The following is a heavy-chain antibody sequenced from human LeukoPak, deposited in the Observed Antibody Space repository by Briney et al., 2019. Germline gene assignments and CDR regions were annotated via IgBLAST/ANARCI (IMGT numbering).Heavy chain of an antibody. CDR1: GFTFSSYA. CDR3: ARPNSVYCSGGSCYSRGYFQH. D-gene: IGHD2-15*01. J-gene: IGHJ1*01. Sequence: GGSLRLSCAASGFTFSSYAMHWVRQAPGKGLEWVAVISYDGSNKYYADSVKGRFTISRDNSKNTLYLQMNSLRAEDTAVYYCARPNSVYCSGGSCYSRGYFQHWGQGTLVTVSS. V-gene: IGHV3-30-3*01. CDR2: ISYDGSNK.